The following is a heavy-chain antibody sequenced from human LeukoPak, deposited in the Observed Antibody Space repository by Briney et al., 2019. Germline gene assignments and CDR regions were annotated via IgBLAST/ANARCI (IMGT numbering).Heavy chain of an antibody. CDR1: GFTFSSYS. CDR2: ISSSSSYI. Sequence: GGSLRLSCAASGFTFSSYSMNWVRQAPGKGLEWVSSISSSSSYIYYADSVKGRFTIFRDNSKNTVYLQMNRLRAEDTAVYYCARDSGDCSGGNCYHDAFDIWGQGTMVTVSS. J-gene: IGHJ3*02. D-gene: IGHD2-15*01. V-gene: IGHV3-21*04. CDR3: ARDSGDCSGGNCYHDAFDI.